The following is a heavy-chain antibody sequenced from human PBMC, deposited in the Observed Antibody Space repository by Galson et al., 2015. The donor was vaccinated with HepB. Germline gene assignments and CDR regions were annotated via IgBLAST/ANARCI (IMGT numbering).Heavy chain of an antibody. CDR2: ITGSGGST. CDR3: ARDRVLRSLGYWYFDL. J-gene: IGHJ2*01. D-gene: IGHD4-17*01. Sequence: SLRLSCATSGFSFSRYAMSWVRQAPGRGLEWVSAITGSGGSTYYADSVKGRFTISRDNFKKMVYLQMNSLRAEDTAVYYCARDRVLRSLGYWYFDLWGRGTLVTVSS. CDR1: GFSFSRYA. V-gene: IGHV3-23*01.